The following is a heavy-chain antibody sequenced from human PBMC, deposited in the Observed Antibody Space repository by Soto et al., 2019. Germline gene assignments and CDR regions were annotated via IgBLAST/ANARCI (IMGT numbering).Heavy chain of an antibody. V-gene: IGHV4-4*02. D-gene: IGHD2-8*01. CDR2: IFHSGSI. J-gene: IGHJ5*02. Sequence: LSLTCAVSGGSISSTNWWSWVRQPPGKGLEWIGEIFHSGSINYNPSLKRRVTISVDKSKNQFSLKLSSVTAADTAVYYCAREDNGALAKRFDPWGQGILVTVSS. CDR3: AREDNGALAKRFDP. CDR1: GGSISSTNW.